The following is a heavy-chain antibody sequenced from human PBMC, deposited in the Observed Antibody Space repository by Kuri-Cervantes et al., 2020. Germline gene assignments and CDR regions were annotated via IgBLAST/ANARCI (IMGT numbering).Heavy chain of an antibody. CDR3: ARAGPGNTMVRGVITRPRYFDY. D-gene: IGHD3-10*01. Sequence: TETLSLTCTVSGGSINSYYWSWIRQPPGKGLEWIGYIYYSGSTNYNPSLKSRVTISVDTSKNQFSLKLSSVTAADTAVYYCARAGPGNTMVRGVITRPRYFDYWGQGTLVTVSS. CDR2: IYYSGST. J-gene: IGHJ4*02. V-gene: IGHV4-59*12. CDR1: GGSINSYY.